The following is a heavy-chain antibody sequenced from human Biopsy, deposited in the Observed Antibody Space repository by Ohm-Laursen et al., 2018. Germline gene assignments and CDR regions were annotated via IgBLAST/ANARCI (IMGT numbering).Heavy chain of an antibody. V-gene: IGHV1-69*13. CDR2: IIPIFGTA. CDR3: ARDALGGGSYRFFY. CDR1: GGTFTNYA. J-gene: IGHJ4*02. D-gene: IGHD1-26*01. Sequence: SVKVSCKASGGTFTNYAIGWVRPAPGQGLEWMGGIIPIFGTANYAQKFQGSVTLTADESTSTAYMELSSLRSDDTAVYYCARDALGGGSYRFFYWGPGSLVTVSS.